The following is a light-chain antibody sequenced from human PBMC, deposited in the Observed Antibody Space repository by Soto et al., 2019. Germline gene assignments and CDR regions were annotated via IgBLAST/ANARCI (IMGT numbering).Light chain of an antibody. CDR1: SSNIGAGYD. V-gene: IGLV1-40*01. J-gene: IGLJ2*01. CDR3: QSYDNSLSSDVV. Sequence: QPVLTQPPSVSGAPGQTVTISCTGSSSNIGAGYDVHWYQQLPGTAPKLLIYGNYYRPSGVPDRFSGSKSGTSASLAITGLQAEDEADYYCQSYDNSLSSDVVFGGGTQLTVL. CDR2: GNY.